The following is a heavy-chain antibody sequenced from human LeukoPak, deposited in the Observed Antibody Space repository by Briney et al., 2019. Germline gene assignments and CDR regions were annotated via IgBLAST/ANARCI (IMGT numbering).Heavy chain of an antibody. D-gene: IGHD3-16*01. Sequence: GGSLRLSCAASGFTFSSFGMHWVRQAPGKGLEWVSSISSSSSYIYYADSVKGRFTISRDNAKNSLYLQMNSLRAEDTAVYYCASGSLIFIWGQGTMVTVSS. CDR1: GFTFSSFG. CDR2: ISSSSSYI. CDR3: ASGSLIFI. V-gene: IGHV3-21*01. J-gene: IGHJ3*02.